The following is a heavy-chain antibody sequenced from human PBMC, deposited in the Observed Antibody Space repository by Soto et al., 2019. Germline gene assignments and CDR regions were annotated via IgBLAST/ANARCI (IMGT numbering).Heavy chain of an antibody. J-gene: IGHJ4*02. CDR1: GFTFRTYW. Sequence: PGGSLRLSCAASGFTFRTYWMNWVRQAPGKGLEWVAKINQDGSVKYYVDSVKGRFTVSRDNAENSVHLQMSSLRAEDTAVYYCARETPHCGGDCFDYWGQGTLVTV. D-gene: IGHD2-21*02. CDR2: INQDGSVK. V-gene: IGHV3-7*01. CDR3: ARETPHCGGDCFDY.